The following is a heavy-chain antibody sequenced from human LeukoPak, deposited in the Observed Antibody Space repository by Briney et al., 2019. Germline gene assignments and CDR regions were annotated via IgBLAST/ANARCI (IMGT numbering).Heavy chain of an antibody. V-gene: IGHV3-21*01. J-gene: IGHJ6*04. Sequence: GGSLRLSCAASGFTLSSYTLNWVRQAPGKGLEWVASITPDTSTHYTDLLKGRFTISRDNAQNSLYLQMERLRVEDTAVYYCARDKPGIAAPDVWGKGTTVIDSS. CDR3: ARDKPGIAAPDV. CDR2: ITPDTST. D-gene: IGHD6-13*01. CDR1: GFTLSSYT.